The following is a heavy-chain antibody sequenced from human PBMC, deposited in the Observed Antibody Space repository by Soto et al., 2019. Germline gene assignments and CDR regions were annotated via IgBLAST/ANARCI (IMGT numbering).Heavy chain of an antibody. Sequence: EVQLLDSGLGLVHPGGSLRLSCAASGFTFSSYAMNWLRQAPGKGLEWVSTISGSGGSTYYAHTSTYYADSVKGRFTISRDNSKNTLYLQMNSLRAEDTAVYYCAKVGGTSHPPIPVDYWGQGTLVTVSS. CDR2: ISGSGGSTYYAHTST. D-gene: IGHD2-2*02. CDR1: GFTFSSYA. CDR3: AKVGGTSHPPIPVDY. J-gene: IGHJ4*02. V-gene: IGHV3-23*01.